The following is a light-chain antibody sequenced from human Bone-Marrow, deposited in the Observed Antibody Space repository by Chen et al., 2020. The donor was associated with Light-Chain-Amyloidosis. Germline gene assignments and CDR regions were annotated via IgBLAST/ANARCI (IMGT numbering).Light chain of an antibody. J-gene: IGLJ2*01. CDR3: QSADSSGTYEVI. CDR1: DLPTKY. Sequence: SYELTQPPSVSVSPGQTARITCSGDDLPTKYAYWYQQKPGQAPVLVIHRDTERPSGISERFAGSGSGTTATLNSSGVRAEDEADYHCQSADSSGTYEVIFGGGTKLTVL. V-gene: IGLV3-25*03. CDR2: RDT.